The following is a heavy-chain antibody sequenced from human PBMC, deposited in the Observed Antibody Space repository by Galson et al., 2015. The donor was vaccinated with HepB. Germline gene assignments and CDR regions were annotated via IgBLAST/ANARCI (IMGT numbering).Heavy chain of an antibody. D-gene: IGHD3-16*01. Sequence: SLRLSCAVSGFSFSYYGMHWVRQAPGKGLEWVAVIHYDGGNKNYADSMKGRFTISRDNSRNTLYLQMKSLRAEDKAVYYWGRDPGQFDYVWGSYFDYLVQGNLVTVSP. J-gene: IGHJ4*02. V-gene: IGHV3-33*01. CDR1: GFSFSYYG. CDR3: GRDPGQFDYVWGSYFDY. CDR2: IHYDGGNK.